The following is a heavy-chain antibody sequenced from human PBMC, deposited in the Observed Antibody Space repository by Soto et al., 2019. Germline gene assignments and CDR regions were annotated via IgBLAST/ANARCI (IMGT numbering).Heavy chain of an antibody. J-gene: IGHJ5*02. Sequence: QVQLVESGGGVVQPGRSLRLSCAASGFTFSSYGMHWVRQAPGKGLEWVAVISYDGSNEYYADSVKGRFTISRDNSKNTLYLQMNSLRAEDTAVYYCAKGPPYYDFWSGNWFDPWGQGTLVTVSS. CDR3: AKGPPYYDFWSGNWFDP. CDR2: ISYDGSNE. CDR1: GFTFSSYG. V-gene: IGHV3-30*18. D-gene: IGHD3-3*01.